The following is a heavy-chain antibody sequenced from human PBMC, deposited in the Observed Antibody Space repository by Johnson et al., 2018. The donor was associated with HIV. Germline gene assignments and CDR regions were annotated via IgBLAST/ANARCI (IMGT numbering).Heavy chain of an antibody. CDR2: ISYDGGNK. J-gene: IGHJ3*02. D-gene: IGHD3-3*01. Sequence: QMLLVESGGGVVQPGRSLGLSCAASGFSFSSYAMHWVRQAPGTGLEWVAVISYDGGNKYYADSVKGRFTISRDNSKNTLYLQMNSLRAEDTAVYYCASPDFWRGYYSTDTFDIWGQGTMVTVSS. CDR1: GFSFSSYA. V-gene: IGHV3-30-3*01. CDR3: ASPDFWRGYYSTDTFDI.